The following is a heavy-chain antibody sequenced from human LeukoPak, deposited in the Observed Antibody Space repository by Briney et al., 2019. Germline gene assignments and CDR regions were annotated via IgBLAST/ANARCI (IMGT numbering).Heavy chain of an antibody. J-gene: IGHJ4*02. CDR3: ARDLLWFGELLPYYFDC. CDR2: ISSSSSYI. Sequence: GGSLRLSCAASGFTFSSYSMNWVRQAPGKGLEWVSSISSSSSYIYYADSVKGRFTISRDNAKNSLYLQMNSLRAEDTAVYYCARDLLWFGELLPYYFDCWGQGTLVTVSS. D-gene: IGHD3-10*01. V-gene: IGHV3-21*01. CDR1: GFTFSSYS.